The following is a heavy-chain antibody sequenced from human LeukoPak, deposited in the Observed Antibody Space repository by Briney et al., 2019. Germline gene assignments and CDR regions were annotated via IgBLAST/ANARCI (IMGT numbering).Heavy chain of an antibody. V-gene: IGHV1-46*01. CDR2: INPSGGST. Sequence: ASVKVSCKASGYTFTSYYMHWVRQAPGQGLEWMGIINPSGGSTSYAQKFQGRVTMTRDTSTSTVYMELSSLRSEDTAVYYCARGGANCSSTSCHYYYYGMDVWGQGTTVTVSS. D-gene: IGHD2-2*01. CDR1: GYTFTSYY. CDR3: ARGGANCSSTSCHYYYYGMDV. J-gene: IGHJ6*02.